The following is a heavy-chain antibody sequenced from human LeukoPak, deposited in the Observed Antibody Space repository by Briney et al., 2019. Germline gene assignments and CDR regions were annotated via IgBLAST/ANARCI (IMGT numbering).Heavy chain of an antibody. CDR1: GFTFSSYA. CDR3: AKGFRISPRYNWNSPLDY. J-gene: IGHJ4*02. D-gene: IGHD1-7*01. Sequence: GGSLRLSCAASGFTFSSYAMSWVRQAPGKGLEWVSAISGSGGSTYYADSVKGRFTISRDNSKNTLYLQMNSLRAEDTAVYYCAKGFRISPRYNWNSPLDYWGQGTLVTVSS. CDR2: ISGSGGST. V-gene: IGHV3-23*01.